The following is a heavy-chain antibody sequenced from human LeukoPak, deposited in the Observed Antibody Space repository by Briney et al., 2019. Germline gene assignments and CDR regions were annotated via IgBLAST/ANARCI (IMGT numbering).Heavy chain of an antibody. D-gene: IGHD2-15*01. CDR1: GFTFSSYG. CDR2: ISGSGGKT. V-gene: IGHV3-23*01. J-gene: IGHJ6*03. CDR3: AKNGDRGAYCSGGSCYPYYYYYMDV. Sequence: GGSLRLSCAASGFTFSSYGMSWVRQAPGEGLEWVSGISGSGGKTDYADSVKGRFTISRDNSKNTLYLQMNSLSAEDTAVYYCAKNGDRGAYCSGGSCYPYYYYYMDVWGKGTTVTISS.